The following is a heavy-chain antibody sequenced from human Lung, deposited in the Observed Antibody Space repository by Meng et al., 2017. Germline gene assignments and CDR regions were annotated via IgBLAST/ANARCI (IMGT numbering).Heavy chain of an antibody. CDR3: ARDKPPNDV. Sequence: QGELVGVGGGVVQAGGSVRLFWSGAGLTFNAYAMNGVRQAPGKGLEWVSLMSFDGAQVYYSDSVRGRFTISRDNSKNTLYLQMNSLRAEDTAVYYCARDKPPNDVWGRGTLVTVSS. V-gene: IGHV3-30*01. CDR1: GLTFNAYA. J-gene: IGHJ2*01. CDR2: MSFDGAQV.